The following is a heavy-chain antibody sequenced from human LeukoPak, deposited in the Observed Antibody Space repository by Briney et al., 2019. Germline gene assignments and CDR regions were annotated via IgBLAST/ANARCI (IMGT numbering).Heavy chain of an antibody. CDR1: GFIFSSYA. Sequence: GGSLRLSCAASGFIFSSYAMHWVRQAPGKGLEWVAMISYDGTNKYYADSVKGRFTISRDNSKKTLYLQMNSLRAEDSAMYYCVRDPSGAEPHTRFDPWGQGTLVTVSS. J-gene: IGHJ5*02. D-gene: IGHD1-26*01. CDR3: VRDPSGAEPHTRFDP. CDR2: ISYDGTNK. V-gene: IGHV3-30*01.